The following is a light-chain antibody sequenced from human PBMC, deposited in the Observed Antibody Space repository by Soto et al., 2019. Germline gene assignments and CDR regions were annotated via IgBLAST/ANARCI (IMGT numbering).Light chain of an antibody. J-gene: IGKJ1*01. CDR2: DAS. CDR3: QQYGSSPRT. V-gene: IGKV3-20*01. CDR1: QSVSSSY. Sequence: EIVLTQSPGTLSLSPGERATLSCRASQSVSSSYLAWYQQKPGQAHRLLISDASTRATGIPARFSGSGSGTEFTLTVSSLQSEDFAVYYCQQYGSSPRTFGQGTKVDIK.